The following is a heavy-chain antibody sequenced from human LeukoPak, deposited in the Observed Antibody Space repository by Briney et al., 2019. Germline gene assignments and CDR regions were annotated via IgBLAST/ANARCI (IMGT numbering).Heavy chain of an antibody. D-gene: IGHD2-15*01. CDR3: ARANCSGGSCYSEYYYGMDV. V-gene: IGHV1-69*13. J-gene: IGHJ6*04. CDR1: GGTFSSYA. Sequence: SVKVSCRASGGTFSSYAISWVRQAPGQGLEWMGGIIPIFGTANYAQKFQGRVTITADESTSTAYMELSSLRSEDTAVYYCARANCSGGSCYSEYYYGMDVWGKGTTVTVSS. CDR2: IIPIFGTA.